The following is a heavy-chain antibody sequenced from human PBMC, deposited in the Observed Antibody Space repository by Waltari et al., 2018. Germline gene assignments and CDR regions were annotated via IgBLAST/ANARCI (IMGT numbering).Heavy chain of an antibody. CDR3: TNLDDFLDV. V-gene: IGHV3-9*01. CDR1: GFTFDNYA. Sequence: EAQLVESGGGLIQPGRSLRLSCAASGFTFDNYAMHWVREVSGKGLGWVASISGKSKSIGDADSVKGRFTISRDNAKKSLYLQMNSVRVEDTALYYCTNLDDFLDVWGQGTTVTVSS. J-gene: IGHJ6*02. CDR2: ISGKSKSI. D-gene: IGHD1-1*01.